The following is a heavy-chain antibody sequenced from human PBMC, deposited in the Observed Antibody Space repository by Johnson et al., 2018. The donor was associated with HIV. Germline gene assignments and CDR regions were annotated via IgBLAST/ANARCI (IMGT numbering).Heavy chain of an antibody. J-gene: IGHJ3*02. CDR3: AKETRDSRSAFDI. V-gene: IGHV3-30*02. D-gene: IGHD3-22*01. Sequence: QVQLVESGGGVVQPGGSLRLSCAASGFSFSSYGIHWVRQAPGKGLEWVAFTQYDGSNKYYADSMNGRFTISRDNSKKTLYLQMNSLRPEDTAVYYCAKETRDSRSAFDIWGQGTMVTVSS. CDR1: GFSFSSYG. CDR2: TQYDGSNK.